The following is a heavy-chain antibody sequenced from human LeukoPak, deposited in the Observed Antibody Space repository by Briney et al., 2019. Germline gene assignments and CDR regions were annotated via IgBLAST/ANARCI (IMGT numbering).Heavy chain of an antibody. CDR1: GGSISSYY. Sequence: SDTLSLTCTVSGGSISSYYWSWIRQPPGKGLECTGYIYTSGSTNYNPSLKSRVTISVDTSKNQFSLKLGSVTAADTAVYYCARRDSSGYPLTDWYFDLWAVAPWSLSPQ. CDR3: ARRDSSGYPLTDWYFDL. CDR2: IYTSGST. D-gene: IGHD3-22*01. J-gene: IGHJ2*01. V-gene: IGHV4-4*09.